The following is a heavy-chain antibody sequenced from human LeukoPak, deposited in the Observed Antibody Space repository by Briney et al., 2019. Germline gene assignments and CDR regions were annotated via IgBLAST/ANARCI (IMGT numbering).Heavy chain of an antibody. Sequence: SETLSLTCTVSGGSMSNYWWNWIRQPPGKGPEWIGYIYYDGSTYYNPALNSRVTISIDTSKNQFSLKLNSVTAADTAVYYCARRLCSSLTCNIGPSGNWLDPWGQGTLVTVSS. CDR2: IYYDGST. D-gene: IGHD2-2*02. CDR3: ARRLCSSLTCNIGPSGNWLDP. CDR1: GGSMSNYW. J-gene: IGHJ5*02. V-gene: IGHV4-59*08.